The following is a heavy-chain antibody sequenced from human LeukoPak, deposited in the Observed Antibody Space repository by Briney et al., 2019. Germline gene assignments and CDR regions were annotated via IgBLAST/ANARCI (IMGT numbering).Heavy chain of an antibody. CDR2: IRSKANSYAT. V-gene: IGHV3-73*01. D-gene: IGHD3-22*01. Sequence: PGGSLRLSCAASGFTFSGSAMHWVRQASGKGLEWVGRIRSKANSYATAYAASVKGRFTISRDDSKNTAYLQMNSLKTEDTAVYYCARDRRGYYYDSSGHITGSAFDIWGQGTMVTVSS. CDR3: ARDRRGYYYDSSGHITGSAFDI. CDR1: GFTFSGSA. J-gene: IGHJ3*02.